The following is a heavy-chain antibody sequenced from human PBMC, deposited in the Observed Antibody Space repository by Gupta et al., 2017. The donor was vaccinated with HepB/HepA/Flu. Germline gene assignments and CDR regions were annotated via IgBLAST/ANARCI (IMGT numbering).Heavy chain of an antibody. D-gene: IGHD5-18*01. CDR3: ARGLDTAMVFWNYRGTDV. V-gene: IGHV3-9*01. J-gene: IGHJ6*02. Sequence: EVQLVESGGGLVQPGWSLRLSCAVSGFSFDDYAIPWVRLAPGKGLEWVSGFSWNGRTIGYADSVKGRFTISRDNAKNSVYLQMNSLRADDTALYYCARGLDTAMVFWNYRGTDVWGQGTTVTVSS. CDR1: GFSFDDYA. CDR2: FSWNGRTI.